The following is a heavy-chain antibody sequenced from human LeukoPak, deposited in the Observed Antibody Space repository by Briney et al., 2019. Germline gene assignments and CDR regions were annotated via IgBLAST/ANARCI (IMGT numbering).Heavy chain of an antibody. J-gene: IGHJ5*02. CDR2: FDPEDGET. CDR1: GYTLTELS. CDR3: VRFAAGHDPYYH. Sequence: ASVKVSCKVSGYTLTELSMHWVRQAPGKGREWMGVFDPEDGETIYAQNFQGRVTMTEDTSTDTAYMELNNLTSEDTAVYYCVRFAAGHDPYYHWGQGTLVTVSS. V-gene: IGHV1-24*01. D-gene: IGHD6-25*01.